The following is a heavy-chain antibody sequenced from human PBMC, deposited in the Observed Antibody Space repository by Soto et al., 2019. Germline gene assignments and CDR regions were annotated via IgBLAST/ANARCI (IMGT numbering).Heavy chain of an antibody. D-gene: IGHD3-10*01. CDR2: IIPIFGTA. Sequence: ASVKVSCKASGGTFSSYAISWVRQAPGQGLEWMGGIIPIFGTANYAQKFQGRVTITADESTSTAYMELSSLRSEDTAVYYCAREPDVDGSYYYGMDVWGQGTTVTVSS. J-gene: IGHJ6*02. CDR1: GGTFSSYA. V-gene: IGHV1-69*13. CDR3: AREPDVDGSYYYGMDV.